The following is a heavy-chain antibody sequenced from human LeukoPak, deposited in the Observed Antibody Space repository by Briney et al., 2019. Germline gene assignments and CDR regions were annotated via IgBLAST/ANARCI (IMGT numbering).Heavy chain of an antibody. CDR2: IRYDGSNK. Sequence: SGGSLRLSCAASGFTFSSYGMHWVRQAPGKGLEWVAFIRYDGSNKYYADSVKGRFTISRDNSKNTLYLQMNSLRAEDTAVYYCAKGPIYYGSGSYKSYFYGMDVWGQGTTVTVSS. CDR3: AKGPIYYGSGSYKSYFYGMDV. D-gene: IGHD3-10*01. J-gene: IGHJ6*02. V-gene: IGHV3-30*02. CDR1: GFTFSSYG.